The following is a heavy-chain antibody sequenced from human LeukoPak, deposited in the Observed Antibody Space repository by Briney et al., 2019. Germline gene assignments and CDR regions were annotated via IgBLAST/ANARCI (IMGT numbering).Heavy chain of an antibody. CDR1: GGSISGYY. CDR3: ARVAARYVGMDV. Sequence: SETLSLTCAVYGGSISGYYWNWIRQPPGMGLEWIGYIYYSGSTNYNPSLKSRVTISVDTSKKQFSLNLSSVTAADTAVYYCARVAARYVGMDVWGQGTTVTVSS. J-gene: IGHJ6*02. D-gene: IGHD6-6*01. CDR2: IYYSGST. V-gene: IGHV4-59*01.